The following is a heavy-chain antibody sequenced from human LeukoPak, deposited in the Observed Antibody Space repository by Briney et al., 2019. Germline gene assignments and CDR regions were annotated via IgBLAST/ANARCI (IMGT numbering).Heavy chain of an antibody. D-gene: IGHD6-19*01. V-gene: IGHV3-30*18. Sequence: GGSLRLSCVASGFTFSSYGMHWVRQAPGKGLEWVAVISYDGSNKYYAGSVKGRFTISRDKSKNTLYLPMNSLRAEDTGVYYCAKDRAVAGSAYSYYYYGMDVWGQGTTVTVSS. CDR1: GFTFSSYG. J-gene: IGHJ6*02. CDR2: ISYDGSNK. CDR3: AKDRAVAGSAYSYYYYGMDV.